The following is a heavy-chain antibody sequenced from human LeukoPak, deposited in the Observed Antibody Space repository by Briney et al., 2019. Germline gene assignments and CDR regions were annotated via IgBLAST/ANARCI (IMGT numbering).Heavy chain of an antibody. CDR2: INHSGGT. J-gene: IGHJ3*02. D-gene: IGHD6-13*01. Sequence: SETLSRTCAVYGGSFSGYYWSWIRQPPGKGLEWIGEINHSGGTNYNPSLKSRVTISVDTSKNQFSLKLSSVTAADTAVYYCARHSSSGGVDAFDIWGQGTMVTVSS. CDR3: ARHSSSGGVDAFDI. CDR1: GGSFSGYY. V-gene: IGHV4-34*01.